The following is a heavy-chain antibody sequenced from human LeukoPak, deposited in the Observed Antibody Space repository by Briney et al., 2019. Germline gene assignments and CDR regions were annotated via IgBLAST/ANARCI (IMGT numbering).Heavy chain of an antibody. CDR1: GFTFGDYA. CDR2: IRGKAYGGTT. J-gene: IGHJ3*02. CDR3: TRVVWRPVTGNAFDI. V-gene: IGHV3-49*03. Sequence: PGGSLRLSCTASGFTFGDYAMTWFRQAPGKGLEWVGFIRGKAYGGTTEYAASVKGRFAISRDDSKSIGYLQMNSLKTEGTAVYYCTRVVWRPVTGNAFDIWGQGTLVTVSS. D-gene: IGHD6-19*01.